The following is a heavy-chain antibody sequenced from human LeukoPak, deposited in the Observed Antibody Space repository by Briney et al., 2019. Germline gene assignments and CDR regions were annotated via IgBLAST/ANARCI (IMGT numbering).Heavy chain of an antibody. CDR1: GGSISSYY. J-gene: IGHJ4*02. D-gene: IGHD3-22*01. Sequence: SETLSLTCTVSGGSISSYYWSWIRQPPGKGLEWIGYIYYGGSTNYNPSLKSRVTISVDTSKNQFSLKLSSVTAADTAVYYCARAQYYYDSSGSPTIDYWGQGTLVTVSS. CDR3: ARAQYYYDSSGSPTIDY. V-gene: IGHV4-59*01. CDR2: IYYGGST.